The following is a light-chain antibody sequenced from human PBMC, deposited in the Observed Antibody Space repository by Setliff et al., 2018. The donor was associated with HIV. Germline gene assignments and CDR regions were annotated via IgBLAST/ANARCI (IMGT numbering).Light chain of an antibody. V-gene: IGLV2-14*01. CDR3: SSYTPSSTLLYF. CDR1: SSDVGGYNY. J-gene: IGLJ1*01. Sequence: QSVLTQPASVSGSPGQSITISCTGASSDVGGYNYVSWYQQNPGKAPKLIIYEVSSRPSGVSNRFSGSKSGNTASLTISGLQAEDEAHYYCSSYTPSSTLLYFFGTGTKVTVL. CDR2: EVS.